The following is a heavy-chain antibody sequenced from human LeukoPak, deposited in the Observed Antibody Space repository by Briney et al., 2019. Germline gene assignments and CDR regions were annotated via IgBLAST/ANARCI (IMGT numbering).Heavy chain of an antibody. D-gene: IGHD1-26*01. Sequence: GRSLRLSCAASGFTFSSYAMHWVRQAPGKGLEWVAVISYDGSNKYYADSVKGRFTISRDNSKNTLYLQMNSLRAEDTAVYYCARAGELLRAFGDWGQGTLVTVSS. J-gene: IGHJ4*02. CDR3: ARAGELLRAFGD. CDR2: ISYDGSNK. V-gene: IGHV3-30*01. CDR1: GFTFSSYA.